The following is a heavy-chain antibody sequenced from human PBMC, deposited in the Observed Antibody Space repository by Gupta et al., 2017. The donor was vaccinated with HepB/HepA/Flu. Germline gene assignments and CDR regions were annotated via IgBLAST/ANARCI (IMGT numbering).Heavy chain of an antibody. J-gene: IGHJ6*03. CDR2: IVPMVGRA. CDR3: ARATCSGIDCPHPFYYYSLDI. CDR1: GEHFSNHG. V-gene: IGHV1-69*06. D-gene: IGHD2-15*01. Sequence: QVQLVQSGAEVKQPGSSVKDSCKASGEHFSNHGIIWVRQDPGQGLEWMGGIVPMVGRADYAQKVQDRVTVTADRFTSTAYMELSGLTSQDTAVYYCARATCSGIDCPHPFYYYSLDIWGRGTTVTVSS.